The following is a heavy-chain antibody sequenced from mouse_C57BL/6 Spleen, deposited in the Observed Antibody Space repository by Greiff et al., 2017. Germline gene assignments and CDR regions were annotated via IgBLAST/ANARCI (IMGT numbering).Heavy chain of an antibody. D-gene: IGHD1-1*01. J-gene: IGHJ4*01. Sequence: VQLKQSGGGLVKPGGSLKLSCAASGFTFSDYGMHWVRQAPEKGLEWVAYISSGSSTIYYADTVKGRFTISRDNAKNTLFLQMTSLRSEDTAMSYCGTVVEVYYAMDYWGQGTSVTVAS. CDR3: GTVVEVYYAMDY. V-gene: IGHV5-17*01. CDR2: ISSGSSTI. CDR1: GFTFSDYG.